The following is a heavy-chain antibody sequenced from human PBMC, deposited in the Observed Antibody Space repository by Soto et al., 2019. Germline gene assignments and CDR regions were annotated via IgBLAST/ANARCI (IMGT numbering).Heavy chain of an antibody. CDR3: ASINLIRGSSWGY. Sequence: QVQLQESGPALVKPSVTLSLTCDVSSGSLSSGNWWSWVRQTPGRGLEWIGGIYDSGNTNYNPSLKRRLNMSVDESMNQFSLKLSAVTAADTAVYYCASINLIRGSSWGYWGQGTLVTVSS. V-gene: IGHV4-4*02. CDR2: IYDSGNT. CDR1: SGSLSSGNW. J-gene: IGHJ4*02. D-gene: IGHD3-10*01.